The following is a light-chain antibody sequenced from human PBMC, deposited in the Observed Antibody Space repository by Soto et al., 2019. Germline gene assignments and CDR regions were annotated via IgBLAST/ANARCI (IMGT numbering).Light chain of an antibody. Sequence: DIQMTQSPSTLSASVGDRVTITCRASQSISNWLAWYQQKPGKAPNLLIYKVSNLESGVPSRFSGSGSGTESTLTISSLQPEDVATYYCQQYNSYLYTFGQGTKLEIK. CDR3: QQYNSYLYT. V-gene: IGKV1-5*03. CDR2: KVS. J-gene: IGKJ2*01. CDR1: QSISNW.